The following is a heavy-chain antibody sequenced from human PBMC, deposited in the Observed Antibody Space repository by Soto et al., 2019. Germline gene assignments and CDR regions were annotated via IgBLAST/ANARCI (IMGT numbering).Heavy chain of an antibody. D-gene: IGHD3-10*01. CDR3: AKSDNYYGSGREYFDY. V-gene: IGHV3-9*01. CDR2: ISWNSGSI. J-gene: IGHJ4*02. Sequence: GGSLRLSCAASGFTFDDYAMHWVRQAPGKGLEWVSGISWNSGSIGYADSVKGRFTISGDNAKNSLYLQMNSLRAEDTALYYCAKSDNYYGSGREYFDYWGQGTLVTVSS. CDR1: GFTFDDYA.